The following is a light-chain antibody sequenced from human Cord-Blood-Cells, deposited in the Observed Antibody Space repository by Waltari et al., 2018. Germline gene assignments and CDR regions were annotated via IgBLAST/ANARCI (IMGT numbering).Light chain of an antibody. V-gene: IGLV1-36*01. CDR3: AAWDDSLNGYV. CDR2: YDD. Sequence: QSVLTQPPSVSEAPRQRVTISCSGSRSTIGNNAVNWYQQLPGKAPKLLIYYDDLLPSGVSDRFSGSKSGTSASLAISGLQSEDEADYYCAAWDDSLNGYVFGTGTKVTVL. CDR1: RSTIGNNA. J-gene: IGLJ1*01.